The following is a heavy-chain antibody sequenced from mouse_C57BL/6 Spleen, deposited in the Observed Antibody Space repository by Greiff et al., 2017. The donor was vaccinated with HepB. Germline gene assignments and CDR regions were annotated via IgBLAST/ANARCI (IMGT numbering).Heavy chain of an antibody. CDR2: ISYDGSN. V-gene: IGHV3-6*01. D-gene: IGHD1-3*01. CDR1: GYSITSGYY. Sequence: EVKLQESGPGLVKPSQSLSLTCSVTGYSITSGYYWNWIRQFPGNKLEWMGYISYDGSNNYNPSLKNRISITRDTSKNQFFLKLNSVTTEDTATYYCAREGVYPYYFDYWGQGTTLTVSS. J-gene: IGHJ2*01. CDR3: AREGVYPYYFDY.